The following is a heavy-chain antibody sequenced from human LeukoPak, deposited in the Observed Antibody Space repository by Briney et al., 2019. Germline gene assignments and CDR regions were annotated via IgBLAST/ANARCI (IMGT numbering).Heavy chain of an antibody. CDR1: GGSISSGYHY. CDR2: IYESGRT. D-gene: IGHD6-13*01. J-gene: IGHJ4*02. CDR3: ARGDSSSWSLFDY. V-gene: IGHV4-39*01. Sequence: SETLSLTGTVSGGSISSGYHYWGWIRQPPGKGLEWIGSIYESGRTHYNPSLRSRITISVDTSKNQFSLELRSVTAADTAVYYCARGDSSSWSLFDYWGQGTLVTVSS.